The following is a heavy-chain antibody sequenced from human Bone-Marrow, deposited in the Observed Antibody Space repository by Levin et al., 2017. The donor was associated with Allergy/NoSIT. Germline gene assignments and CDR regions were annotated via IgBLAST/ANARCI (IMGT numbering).Heavy chain of an antibody. CDR3: LAIVGAVDY. J-gene: IGHJ4*02. V-gene: IGHV1-46*01. D-gene: IGHD5-12*01. CDR2: INPSGGST. CDR1: AYIFTTHY. Sequence: GESLKISCKTSAYIFTTHYIHWVRQAPGQGLEWVGMINPSGGSTSYAQKFQGRVTVTRDTSTSTVYMEFSSLRSEDTAIYYCLAIVGAVDYWGQGTMVTVSS.